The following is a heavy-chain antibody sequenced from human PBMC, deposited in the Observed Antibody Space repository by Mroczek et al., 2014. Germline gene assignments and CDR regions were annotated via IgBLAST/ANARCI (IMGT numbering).Heavy chain of an antibody. CDR2: INWNSNSI. Sequence: VQLVESGGGLVQPGKSLRLSCATSGLKFDEYAMHWVRQVPGKGLEWVSGINWNSNSIAYADSVKGRFTISRDNAKNSLYLQMNSLRPEDTALYYCAKVCSSTTCYKDPDYWGQGTLVTVS. CDR3: AKVCSSTTCYKDPDY. D-gene: IGHD2-2*01. CDR1: GLKFDEYA. J-gene: IGHJ4*02. V-gene: IGHV3-9*01.